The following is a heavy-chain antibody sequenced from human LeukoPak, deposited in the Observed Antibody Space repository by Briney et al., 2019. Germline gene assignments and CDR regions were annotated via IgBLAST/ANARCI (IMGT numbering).Heavy chain of an antibody. CDR2: IYSGGST. CDR3: ASGSGSYRTPYYYMDV. J-gene: IGHJ6*03. V-gene: IGHV3-53*01. Sequence: GGSLRLSCAASGFTVSSNYMSWVRQAPGKGLGWGSVIYSGGSTYYADSVKCRFTISTDNSKKTLYLQMNSPRAEDTTVYYCASGSGSYRTPYYYMDVWGTGTTVTVFS. CDR1: GFTVSSNY. D-gene: IGHD3-10*01.